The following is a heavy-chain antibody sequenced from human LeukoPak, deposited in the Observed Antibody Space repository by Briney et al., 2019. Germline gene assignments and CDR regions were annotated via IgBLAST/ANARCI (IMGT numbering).Heavy chain of an antibody. J-gene: IGHJ4*02. CDR2: ISYDGSNK. Sequence: PGRSLRLSCAASGFIFSSYAMHWVRQAPGKGLEWVAVISYDGSNKYYADSVKGRFTISRDNSKNTLYLQMNSLRAEDTAVYYCAREGRVIVGATGYFDYWGQGTLVTVSS. V-gene: IGHV3-30*04. CDR3: AREGRVIVGATGYFDY. CDR1: GFIFSSYA. D-gene: IGHD1-26*01.